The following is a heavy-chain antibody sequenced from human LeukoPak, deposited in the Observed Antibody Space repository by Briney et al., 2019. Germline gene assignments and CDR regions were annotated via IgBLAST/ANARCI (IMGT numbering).Heavy chain of an antibody. D-gene: IGHD5-12*01. CDR2: IYSGGST. Sequence: PGGSLRLSCAASGFTVSSNYMNWVRQAPGKGLEWVSVIYSGGSTYYADSVKGRFTISRDNSKNTLYLQMNSLRAEDTAVYYCARTRGYSGYDGEYYFDYWGQGTLVTVSS. CDR3: ARTRGYSGYDGEYYFDY. CDR1: GFTVSSNY. V-gene: IGHV3-66*02. J-gene: IGHJ4*02.